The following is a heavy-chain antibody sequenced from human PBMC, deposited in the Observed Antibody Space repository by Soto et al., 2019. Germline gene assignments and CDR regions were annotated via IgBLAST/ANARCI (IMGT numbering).Heavy chain of an antibody. J-gene: IGHJ6*02. CDR2: IYYSGST. D-gene: IGHD3-22*01. Sequence: SQTLCHPNTVSGGSISSLSYYWGWNRQPPGKGLEWIGSIYYSGSTYYNPSLKSRVTISVDTSKNQFSLKLSSVTAADTAVYYCARRLYYDSSGFEGGGMDVWGQGTTVTVSS. V-gene: IGHV4-39*01. CDR1: GGSISSLSYY. CDR3: ARRLYYDSSGFEGGGMDV.